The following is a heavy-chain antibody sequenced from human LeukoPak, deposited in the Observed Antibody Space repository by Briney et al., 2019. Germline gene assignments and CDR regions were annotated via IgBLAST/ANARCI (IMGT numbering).Heavy chain of an antibody. CDR1: GFTFSAYW. CDR2: IDTVGSTT. V-gene: IGHV3-74*03. Sequence: GGSLRLSCAASGFTFSAYWMHWVRQAPGKGLVWVSRIDTVGSTTTYADSVKGRFTISRDHAKNTLDLQMSSLTAEDTGVYYCARVRSGSDDWVDPWGQGTLVTASS. J-gene: IGHJ5*02. D-gene: IGHD1-26*01. CDR3: ARVRSGSDDWVDP.